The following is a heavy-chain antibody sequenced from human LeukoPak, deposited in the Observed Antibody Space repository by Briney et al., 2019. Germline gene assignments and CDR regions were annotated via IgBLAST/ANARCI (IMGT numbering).Heavy chain of an antibody. CDR2: TYYSGTT. CDR3: ARHVAYGNNWFDP. J-gene: IGHJ5*02. Sequence: KASETLSLTCTVPGGSFSGYYWSCIRKPPGNGLERIGYTYYSGTTNYNPSLKSRVTISVDTSKNQFSLKLRSVTAADTAVYYCARHVAYGNNWFDPWGQGTPVNVSS. D-gene: IGHD3-10*01. CDR1: GGSFSGYY. V-gene: IGHV4-59*08.